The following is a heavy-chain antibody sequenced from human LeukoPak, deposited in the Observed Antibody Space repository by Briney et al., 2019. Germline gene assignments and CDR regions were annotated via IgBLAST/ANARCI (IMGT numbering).Heavy chain of an antibody. V-gene: IGHV3-21*01. J-gene: IGHJ6*02. CDR1: GFTFSSYS. CDR3: ATADGDIVVVPAATYYYYYGMDV. CDR2: ISSSSSYI. Sequence: GGSLRLSCAASGFTFSSYSMNWVRQAPGKGLEWVSSISSSSSYIYYADSMKGRFTISRDNAKNSLYLQMNSLRAEDTAVYYCATADGDIVVVPAATYYYYYGMDVWGQGTTVTVSS. D-gene: IGHD2-2*01.